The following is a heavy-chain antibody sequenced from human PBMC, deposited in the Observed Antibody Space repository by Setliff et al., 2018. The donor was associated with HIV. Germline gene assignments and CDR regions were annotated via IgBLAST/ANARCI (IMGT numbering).Heavy chain of an antibody. Sequence: SETLSLTCTVSGGSINTYYWSWIRQPAGKGLEWIGRIYTSGSTKYNPSLKSRVTTSVDTSKKQFSLRLTSVTAADTAVYYCARGVRDNSGWSSYYFDYWGQGTLVTVSS. V-gene: IGHV4-4*07. CDR2: IYTSGST. CDR1: GGSINTYY. D-gene: IGHD6-19*01. CDR3: ARGVRDNSGWSSYYFDY. J-gene: IGHJ4*02.